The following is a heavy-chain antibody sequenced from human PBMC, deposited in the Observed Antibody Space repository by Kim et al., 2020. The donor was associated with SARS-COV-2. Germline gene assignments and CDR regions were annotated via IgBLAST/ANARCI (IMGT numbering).Heavy chain of an antibody. CDR1: GFTFGDYA. D-gene: IGHD6-19*01. V-gene: IGHV3-49*04. Sequence: GGSLRLSCTASGFTFGDYAMSWVRQAPGKGLEWVGFIRSKAYGGTTEYAASVKGRFTISRDDSKSIAYLQMNSLKTEDTAVYYCTRDDTQRSSGWHRYYYYGMDVWGQGTTVTVSS. CDR3: TRDDTQRSSGWHRYYYYGMDV. J-gene: IGHJ6*02. CDR2: IRSKAYGGTT.